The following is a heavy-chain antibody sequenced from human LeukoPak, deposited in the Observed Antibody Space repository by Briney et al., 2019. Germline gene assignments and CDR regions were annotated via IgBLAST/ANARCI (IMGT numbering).Heavy chain of an antibody. Sequence: ASVKVSRKASGYTFTGYYMHWVRQAPGQGLEWMGWINPNSGGTNYAQKFQGRVTMTRDTSISTAYMELSRLRSDDTAVYYCARDGTSSGYVYYMDGWGKGTTVTVSS. D-gene: IGHD3-22*01. CDR1: GYTFTGYY. CDR2: INPNSGGT. CDR3: ARDGTSSGYVYYMDG. V-gene: IGHV1-2*02. J-gene: IGHJ6*03.